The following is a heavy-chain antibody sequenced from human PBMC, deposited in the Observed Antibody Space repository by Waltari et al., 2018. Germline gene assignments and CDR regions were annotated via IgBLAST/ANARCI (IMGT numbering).Heavy chain of an antibody. J-gene: IGHJ4*02. Sequence: EVQLVESGGGLVKPGGSLRLSCAASGFTFSSYSMNWVRQAPGKGLEWVSSISSSSSYIYYADSVKGRFTIAADKSISTAYLQWSSLKASDTAMYYCARFQGEAAVNYFDYWGQGTLVTVSS. V-gene: IGHV3-21*04. CDR1: GFTFSSYS. CDR2: ISSSSSYI. CDR3: ARFQGEAAVNYFDY. D-gene: IGHD6-13*01.